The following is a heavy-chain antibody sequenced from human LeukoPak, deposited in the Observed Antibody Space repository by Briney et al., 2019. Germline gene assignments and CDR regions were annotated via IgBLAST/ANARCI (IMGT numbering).Heavy chain of an antibody. V-gene: IGHV3-30*18. CDR1: GLTVSNNY. D-gene: IGHD1-1*01. J-gene: IGHJ4*02. CDR3: AKDRETTASGTFDY. CDR2: ISDDGRNK. Sequence: GGSLRLSCAASGLTVSNNYMTWVRQAPGKGLEWVAVISDDGRNKKYADSVRGRFTISRDDSNNTLYLQMNSLRAEDTGVYYCAKDRETTASGTFDYWGQGTLVTVSS.